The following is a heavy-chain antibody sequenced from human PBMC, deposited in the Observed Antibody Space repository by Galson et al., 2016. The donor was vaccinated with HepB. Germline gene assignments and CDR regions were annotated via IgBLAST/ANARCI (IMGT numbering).Heavy chain of an antibody. V-gene: IGHV3-74*01. CDR2: IYRDGSGT. D-gene: IGHD5-24*01. J-gene: IGHJ4*02. CDR1: GFSFSNYW. CDR3: VRDGDAYNFDF. Sequence: SLRLSCAASGFSFSNYWMHWVRQAPGEGLVWVSRIYRDGSGTNYADSVKGRFTMSRDNAKNTMYLQMNSLRAEDTAVYYCVRDGDAYNFDFWGQGTLVTVSS.